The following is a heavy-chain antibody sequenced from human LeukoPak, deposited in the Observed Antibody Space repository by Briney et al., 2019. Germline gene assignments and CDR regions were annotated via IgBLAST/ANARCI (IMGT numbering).Heavy chain of an antibody. CDR2: ISSLGSTI. V-gene: IGHV3-48*03. J-gene: IGHJ5*02. CDR3: ARVRSIAAVTAWFDP. Sequence: GGSLRLSCAASGFTFSSYEMNWVRQAPGKGLEWVSYISSLGSTIYYADSVKGRFTISRDNAKNSLYLQMNSLGADDTAVYYCARVRSIAAVTAWFDPWGQGTLVTVSS. D-gene: IGHD6-13*01. CDR1: GFTFSSYE.